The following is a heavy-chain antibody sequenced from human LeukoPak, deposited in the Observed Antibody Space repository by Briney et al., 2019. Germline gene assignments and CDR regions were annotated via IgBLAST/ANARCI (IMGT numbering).Heavy chain of an antibody. CDR1: GYTFTSYD. D-gene: IGHD5-12*01. CDR3: ARGRAGRWLLRKHYYYYMDV. V-gene: IGHV1-8*01. CDR2: MNPNSGNT. J-gene: IGHJ6*03. Sequence: GASVKVSCKASGYTFTSYDINWVRQATGQGLEWMGWMNPNSGNTGYAQKFQGRVTMTRNTSISTAYMELSSLRSEDTAVYYCARGRAGRWLLRKHYYYYMDVWGKGTTVTISS.